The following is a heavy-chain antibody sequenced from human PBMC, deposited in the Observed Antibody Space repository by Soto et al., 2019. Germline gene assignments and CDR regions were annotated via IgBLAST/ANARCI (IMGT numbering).Heavy chain of an antibody. Sequence: ASVKVSCKASGYTFTSYDINWVRQATGQGLEWMRWMNPNSGNTGYAQKFQGRVTMTRNTSISTAYMELSSLRSEDTAVYYCARAPGGYSSGLYYFDYWGQGTLVTVSS. CDR2: MNPNSGNT. CDR1: GYTFTSYD. V-gene: IGHV1-8*01. J-gene: IGHJ4*02. CDR3: ARAPGGYSSGLYYFDY. D-gene: IGHD6-19*01.